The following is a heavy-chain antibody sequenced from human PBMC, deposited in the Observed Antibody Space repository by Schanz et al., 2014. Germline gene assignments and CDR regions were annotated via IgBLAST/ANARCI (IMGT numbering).Heavy chain of an antibody. Sequence: QVQLVQSGAEVKKPGASVKVSCKASGYTFISYGIKWVRQAPGQGLEWMGWISTFRNEDTNSAQRFQGRLTMTTDTSTSTAYMELSSLISEDTAVYYCARGRGCTGGSCYSWFDLWGQGTLVTVAS. V-gene: IGHV1-18*01. D-gene: IGHD2-15*01. CDR2: ISTFRNEDT. CDR1: GYTFISYG. J-gene: IGHJ5*02. CDR3: ARGRGCTGGSCYSWFDL.